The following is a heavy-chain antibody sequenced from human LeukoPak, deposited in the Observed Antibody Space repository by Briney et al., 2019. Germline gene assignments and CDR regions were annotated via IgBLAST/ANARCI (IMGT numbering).Heavy chain of an antibody. CDR3: ARVSLVRGAPDYYFDY. V-gene: IGHV4-61*05. J-gene: IGHJ4*02. D-gene: IGHD3-10*01. Sequence: SETLSPTCTVSGGSISSSSYYWGWIRQPPGKGLEWIGRIYTSGSTNYNPSLKSRVTMSVDTSKNQFSLKLSSVTAADTAVYYCARVSLVRGAPDYYFDYWGQGTLVTVSS. CDR2: IYTSGST. CDR1: GGSISSSSYY.